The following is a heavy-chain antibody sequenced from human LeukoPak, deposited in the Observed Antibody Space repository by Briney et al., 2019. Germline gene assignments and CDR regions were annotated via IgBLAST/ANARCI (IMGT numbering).Heavy chain of an antibody. V-gene: IGHV3-53*01. CDR1: GFTVSSNY. D-gene: IGHD5-18*01. Sequence: GGSLRLSCAASGFTVSSNYMSWVRQAPGKGLEWVSVIYSGGSTYYADSVKGRFTISRDNSKNTLYLQMNSLRAEDTAVYYCARETVDTATNDAFDIWGRGTMVTVSS. CDR3: ARETVDTATNDAFDI. J-gene: IGHJ3*02. CDR2: IYSGGST.